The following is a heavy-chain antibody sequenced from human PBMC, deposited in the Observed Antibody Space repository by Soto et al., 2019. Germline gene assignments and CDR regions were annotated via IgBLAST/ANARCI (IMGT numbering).Heavy chain of an antibody. CDR1: GFTVSSNY. CDR2: IYSGGST. Sequence: EVQLVESGGGLVQPGGSLRLSCAASGFTVSSNYMSWVRQAPGKGLEWVSVIYSGGSTYYADSVKGRSPISRDNSKNTLYLQMNSLRAEDTAVYYCARDRAALDAFDIWGQGTMVTVSS. V-gene: IGHV3-66*01. CDR3: ARDRAALDAFDI. J-gene: IGHJ3*02. D-gene: IGHD6-13*01.